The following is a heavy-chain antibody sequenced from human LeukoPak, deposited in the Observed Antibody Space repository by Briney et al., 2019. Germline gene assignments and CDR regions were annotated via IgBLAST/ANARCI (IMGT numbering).Heavy chain of an antibody. CDR2: IYPCDSDT. Sequence: GESLKISCKGSGYRFTSYWIGLVRQMPGKGLEGSGIIYPCDSDTRSSPSFQGQVTISAAKSISTAYLQWSSLKASDTAMYYCARLYYYDSSGTIPFWDYWGQGTLVTVSS. CDR3: ARLYYYDSSGTIPFWDY. J-gene: IGHJ4*02. D-gene: IGHD3-22*01. CDR1: GYRFTSYW. V-gene: IGHV5-51*01.